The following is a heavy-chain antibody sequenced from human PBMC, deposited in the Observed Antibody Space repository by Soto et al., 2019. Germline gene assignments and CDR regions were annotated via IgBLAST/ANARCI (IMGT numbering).Heavy chain of an antibody. CDR2: IYYSGST. Sequence: SETLSLTCTVSGGSISSYYWSWIRQPPGKGLEWIGYIYYSGSTNYNPSLKSRVTISVDTSKNQFSLKLSSVTSEDTAVYYCAISYFYDSSDYIEDPFDVWGQGTMVTVSS. CDR1: GGSISSYY. CDR3: AISYFYDSSDYIEDPFDV. D-gene: IGHD3-22*01. J-gene: IGHJ3*01. V-gene: IGHV4-59*01.